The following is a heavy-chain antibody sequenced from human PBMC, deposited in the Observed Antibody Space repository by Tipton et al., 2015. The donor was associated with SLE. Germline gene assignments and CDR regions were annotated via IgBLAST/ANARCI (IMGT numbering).Heavy chain of an antibody. D-gene: IGHD5-12*01. CDR1: GFAINDDFY. J-gene: IGHJ4*02. Sequence: TLSLTCAVSGFAINDDFYWGWIRQSPGKGLEWIGSIFHSGTTDYNPSPKGRVTISMDPSKNQFSLKVGSVTAADSAVYYCARGTHIVASMGNVVFVTAPDEFFDYWGQGTLVTVSS. CDR3: ARGTHIVASMGNVVFVTAPDEFFDY. V-gene: IGHV4-38-2*01. CDR2: IFHSGTT.